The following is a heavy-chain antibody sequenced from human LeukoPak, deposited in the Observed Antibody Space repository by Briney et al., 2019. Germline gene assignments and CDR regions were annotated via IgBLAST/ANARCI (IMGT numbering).Heavy chain of an antibody. V-gene: IGHV4-34*01. CDR1: GGSFSGYY. Sequence: PSETLSLTCAVYGGSFSGYYWSWIRQPPGKGLEWIGEVNHSGSTNYNPSLKSRVTISVDTSKNQFSLKLSSVTAADTAVYYCARTYSGSWFSWFDPWGQGTLVTVSS. J-gene: IGHJ5*02. CDR3: ARTYSGSWFSWFDP. CDR2: VNHSGST. D-gene: IGHD1-26*01.